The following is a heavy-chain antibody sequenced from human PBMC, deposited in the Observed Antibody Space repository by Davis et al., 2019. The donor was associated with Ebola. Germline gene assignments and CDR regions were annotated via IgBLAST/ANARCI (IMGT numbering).Heavy chain of an antibody. J-gene: IGHJ4*02. Sequence: GESLKISCEASGFTFNIYAMGWVRQAPGKGLEWVSVISGSGGSAYYSDSVKGRFTISRDNSMKSLYLHMNTLRVEDTAVYYCVRDTIEGATTFDYWGQGTLVIVSS. V-gene: IGHV3-23*01. CDR2: ISGSGGSA. D-gene: IGHD1-26*01. CDR1: GFTFNIYA. CDR3: VRDTIEGATTFDY.